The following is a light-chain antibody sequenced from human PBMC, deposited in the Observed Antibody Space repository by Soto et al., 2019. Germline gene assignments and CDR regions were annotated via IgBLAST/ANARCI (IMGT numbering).Light chain of an antibody. V-gene: IGLV2-23*01. CDR1: SSDVGSYNL. J-gene: IGLJ1*01. CDR2: EGS. Sequence: TXPASVSGAPGQSITISCTGTSSDVGSYNLVSWYQQHPGKAPKLMIYEGSKRPSGVSNRFSGSKSGNTASLTISGLQAEDEADYYCCSYAGSSTYVFGTGTKVTVL. CDR3: CSYAGSSTYV.